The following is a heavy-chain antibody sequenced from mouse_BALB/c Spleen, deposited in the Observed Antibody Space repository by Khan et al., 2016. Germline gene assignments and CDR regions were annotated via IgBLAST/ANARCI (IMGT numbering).Heavy chain of an antibody. CDR2: IHYSGST. CDR1: GYSITSGYS. CDR3: ARWDYAEIFAY. D-gene: IGHD1-1*01. V-gene: IGHV3-1*02. J-gene: IGHJ3*01. Sequence: EVQLQESGPDLVKPSQSLPLTCTVTGYSITSGYSWHWIRQFPGNKLEWMGYIHYSGSTNYNPSLKSRISITRDTSKNQFFLQLNSVTTEDTATYYCARWDYAEIFAYWGQGTLVTVSA.